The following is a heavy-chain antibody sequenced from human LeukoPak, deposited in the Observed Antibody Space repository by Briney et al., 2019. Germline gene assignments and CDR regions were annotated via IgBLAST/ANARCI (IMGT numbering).Heavy chain of an antibody. CDR1: GYSFTSYW. Sequence: GESLKISCKGSGYSFTSYWIGWVRQMPGKGLEWMGIIYPGDSDTRYSPPSQGQVTISADKSISTAYLQWSSLKASDTAMYYCARPGQIAAAGDDFDYWGQGTLVTVSS. CDR2: IYPGDSDT. CDR3: ARPGQIAAAGDDFDY. J-gene: IGHJ4*02. V-gene: IGHV5-51*01. D-gene: IGHD6-13*01.